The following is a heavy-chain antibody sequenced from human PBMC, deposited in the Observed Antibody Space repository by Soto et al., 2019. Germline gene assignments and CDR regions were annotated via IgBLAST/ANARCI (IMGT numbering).Heavy chain of an antibody. J-gene: IGHJ3*02. CDR3: ARDLSAGYGDDEDGFDI. D-gene: IGHD4-17*01. V-gene: IGHV3-48*01. CDR2: ISSSSRTI. CDR1: GFTFSSYS. Sequence: EVQLVESGGGLVQPGGSLRLSCAASGFTFSSYSMNWVRQAPGKGLEWVSYISSSSRTIYYAHSVQGRFTISTDNAKNSLYLQLNSLRAEDTAVYYCARDLSAGYGDDEDGFDIWGRGTMVTVGS.